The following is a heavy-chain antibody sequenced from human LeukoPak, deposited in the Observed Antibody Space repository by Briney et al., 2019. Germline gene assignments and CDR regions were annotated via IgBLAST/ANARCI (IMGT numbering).Heavy chain of an antibody. CDR3: VKDYYDSSGYYSMLSKYYYYGMDV. D-gene: IGHD3-22*01. Sequence: GGSLRLSCSASGFTFSSYAMHWVRQAPGKGLEYVSAISSNGGSTYYADSVKGRFTISRDNSKNTLYPQMSSLRAEDTAVYYCVKDYYDSSGYYSMLSKYYYYGMDVWGQGTTVTVSS. CDR1: GFTFSSYA. CDR2: ISSNGGST. V-gene: IGHV3-64D*09. J-gene: IGHJ6*02.